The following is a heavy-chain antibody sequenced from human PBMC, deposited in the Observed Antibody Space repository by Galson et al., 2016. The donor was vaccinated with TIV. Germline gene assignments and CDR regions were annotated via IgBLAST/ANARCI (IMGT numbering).Heavy chain of an antibody. CDR3: AKVPSSGFSYYYGIDV. CDR1: GFTFSSYA. V-gene: IGHV3-23*01. Sequence: SLRLSCAASGFTFSSYALTWVRQAPGKGLEWVSAISSGGGSSYYGDSVKGRFTISRDNSEKMLYLQMNSLRVEDTAVYYCAKVPSSGFSYYYGIDVWGHGTTVTVS. J-gene: IGHJ6*02. D-gene: IGHD3-22*01. CDR2: ISSGGGSS.